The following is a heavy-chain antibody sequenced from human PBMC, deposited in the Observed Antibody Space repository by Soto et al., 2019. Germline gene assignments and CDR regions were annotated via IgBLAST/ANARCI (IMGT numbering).Heavy chain of an antibody. CDR3: ARDLVVTTYYFDY. CDR1: GFTFSSYG. Sequence: PGGSLRLSCAASGFTFSSYGMHWVRQAPGKGLEWVAVISYDGSNKYFADSVKGRFTISRDNSNNMLYLQMNGLRGDDTAVYYCARDLVVTTYYFDYWGQGTLVTVSS. J-gene: IGHJ4*02. CDR2: ISYDGSNK. V-gene: IGHV3-30*03. D-gene: IGHD4-4*01.